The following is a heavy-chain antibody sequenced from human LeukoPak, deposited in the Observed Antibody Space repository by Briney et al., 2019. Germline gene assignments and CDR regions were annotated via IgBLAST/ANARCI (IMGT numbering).Heavy chain of an antibody. CDR3: ATYRQVLLPFES. CDR2: ISGPSSHT. D-gene: IGHD2-8*02. Sequence: GGSLRLSCVASGFTFSGFAMIWVRQAPGKGLQWVSAISGPSSHTYYADSVRGRLTISRDNSRNTLYLQMNSLTVEDTAIYYCATYRQVLLPFESWGQGTLVTVSS. CDR1: GFTFSGFA. V-gene: IGHV3-23*01. J-gene: IGHJ4*02.